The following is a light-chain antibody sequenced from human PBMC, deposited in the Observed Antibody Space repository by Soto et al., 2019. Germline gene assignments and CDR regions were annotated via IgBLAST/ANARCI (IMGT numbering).Light chain of an antibody. V-gene: IGKV3-11*01. Sequence: EIVLTQSPAILSLSPGERATLSCRASQSVGTYLDWYQQKLGQAPRLLIYDASNRATGIPARFSGGGSGTVFTFTMSSLEPDDFAVYYCQQRVNWLTFGGGTKVEL. CDR3: QQRVNWLT. CDR2: DAS. J-gene: IGKJ4*01. CDR1: QSVGTY.